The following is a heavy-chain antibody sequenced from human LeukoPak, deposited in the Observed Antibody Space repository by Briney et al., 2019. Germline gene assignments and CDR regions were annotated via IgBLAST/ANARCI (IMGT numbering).Heavy chain of an antibody. V-gene: IGHV4-39*07. CDR1: GGSISSSSYY. J-gene: IGHJ4*02. D-gene: IGHD6-19*01. Sequence: SETLSLTCTVSGGSISSSSYYWGWIRQPPGKGLEWIGSIYYSGSTYYNPSLKSRVTISVDTSKNQFSLKLSSVTAADTAVYYCAIKYSSGLVFGYWGQGTLVTVSS. CDR3: AIKYSSGLVFGY. CDR2: IYYSGST.